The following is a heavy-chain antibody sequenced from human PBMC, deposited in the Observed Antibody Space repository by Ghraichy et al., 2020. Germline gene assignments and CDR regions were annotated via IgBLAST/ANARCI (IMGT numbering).Heavy chain of an antibody. D-gene: IGHD3-3*01. Sequence: GGSLRLSCAASGFTFSSYSMNWVRQAPGKGLEWVSSISSSSSYIYYADSVKGRFTISRDNAKNSLYLQMNSLRAEDTAVYYCARVYYDFWSGYTDYFDYWGQGTLVTVSS. CDR2: ISSSSSYI. CDR1: GFTFSSYS. J-gene: IGHJ4*02. CDR3: ARVYYDFWSGYTDYFDY. V-gene: IGHV3-21*01.